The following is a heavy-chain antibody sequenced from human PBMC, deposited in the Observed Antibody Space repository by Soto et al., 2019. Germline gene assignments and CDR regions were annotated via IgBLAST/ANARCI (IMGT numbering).Heavy chain of an antibody. V-gene: IGHV1-69*13. J-gene: IGHJ6*02. CDR2: IIPIFGTA. Sequence: SVKVSCKASGGTFSSYAISWVRQAPGQGLEWMGGIIPIFGTANYAQKFQGRVTITADESTSTAYMELSSLRSEDTAVYYCARPQPPLTIFGVVRSIYYYYGMDVWGQGTTVTVSS. CDR1: GGTFSSYA. D-gene: IGHD3-3*01. CDR3: ARPQPPLTIFGVVRSIYYYYGMDV.